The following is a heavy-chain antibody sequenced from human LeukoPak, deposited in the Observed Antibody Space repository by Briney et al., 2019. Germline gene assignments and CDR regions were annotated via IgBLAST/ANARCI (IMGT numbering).Heavy chain of an antibody. CDR2: IYSSGST. J-gene: IGHJ4*02. V-gene: IGHV4-4*07. D-gene: IGHD3-10*01. CDR3: ARESMVRGVTYFDY. CDR1: GGSISGYY. Sequence: SETLSLTCTVPGGSISGYYWNWIRQPAGKGLEWVGRIYSSGSTNYNPSLKSRVTMSVDTSKNQFSLKLSSVTAADTAVYYCARESMVRGVTYFDYWGQGTLVTVSS.